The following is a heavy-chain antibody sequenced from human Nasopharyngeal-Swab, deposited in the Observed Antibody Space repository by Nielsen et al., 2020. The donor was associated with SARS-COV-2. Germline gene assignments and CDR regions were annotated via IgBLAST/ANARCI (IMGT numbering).Heavy chain of an antibody. CDR1: GFTFSSYS. Sequence: GESLKISCAASGFTFSSYSRNWVGQAPGKGLEWVSYISSSSSTIYYADSVKGRFTISRDNAKNSLYLQMNSLRAEDTAVYYCARGSGSYYNAEYYMDVWGKGTTVTVSS. CDR2: ISSSSSTI. V-gene: IGHV3-48*04. D-gene: IGHD3-10*01. CDR3: ARGSGSYYNAEYYMDV. J-gene: IGHJ6*03.